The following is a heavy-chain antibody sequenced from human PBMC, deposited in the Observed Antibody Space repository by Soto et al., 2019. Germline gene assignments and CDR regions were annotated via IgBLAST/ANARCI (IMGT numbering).Heavy chain of an antibody. CDR2: TYYRSKWYN. CDR1: GDSVSSNGIA. V-gene: IGHV6-1*01. Sequence: PSQTLSLTCAISGDSVSSNGIAWNWIRQSPSRGLEWLGRTYYRSKWYNDYAVSVKSRITINPDTSKNQFSLQLNSVTPEDTAVYYCARDRGEGTPYYYYGMDVWGQGTTVTVSS. J-gene: IGHJ6*02. D-gene: IGHD3-10*01. CDR3: ARDRGEGTPYYYYGMDV.